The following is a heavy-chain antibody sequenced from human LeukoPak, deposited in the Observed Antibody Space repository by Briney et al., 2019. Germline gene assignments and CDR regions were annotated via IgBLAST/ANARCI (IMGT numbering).Heavy chain of an antibody. CDR2: ISSSGSTI. CDR1: GFTFSSYE. Sequence: GGSLRLSCAASGFTFSSYEMNWVRQAPGKGLEWVSYISSSGSTIYYADSVKGRFTISRDNAKNSLYLQMNSLRAEDTAVYYCAKDRKSGWFGEFGNWGQGTLVMVSS. V-gene: IGHV3-48*03. CDR3: AKDRKSGWFGEFGN. D-gene: IGHD3-10*01. J-gene: IGHJ4*02.